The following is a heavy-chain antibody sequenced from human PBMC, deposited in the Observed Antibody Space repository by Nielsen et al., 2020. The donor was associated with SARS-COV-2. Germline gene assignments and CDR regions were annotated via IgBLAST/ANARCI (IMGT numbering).Heavy chain of an antibody. CDR3: ARNMDIVVVVAATPYYYGMDV. CDR1: GYTFTSYY. CDR2: INPSGGST. J-gene: IGHJ6*02. D-gene: IGHD2-15*01. V-gene: IGHV1-46*01. Sequence: ASVKVSCKASGYTFTSYYMHWVRQAPGQGLEWMGIINPSGGSTSYAQKFQGRVTMTRDTSTSTVYMELSSLRSEDTAVYYCARNMDIVVVVAATPYYYGMDVWGQGTTVTVSS.